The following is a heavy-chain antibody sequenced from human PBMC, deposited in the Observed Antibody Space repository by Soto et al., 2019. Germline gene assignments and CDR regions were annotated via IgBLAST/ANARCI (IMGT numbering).Heavy chain of an antibody. CDR2: TYYRSKWHN. CDR3: AIALHPRYCFDI. D-gene: IGHD2-21*01. Sequence: SQTLSLTCAISGDNVSSNSAAWNWIRQSPSRGLEWLGRTYYRSKWHNDYAVSVKSRITINPDTSKNQFSLQLNSVSTEDTAVDYCAIALHPRYCFDIWGQRPMVSV. V-gene: IGHV6-1*01. J-gene: IGHJ3*02. CDR1: GDNVSSNSAA.